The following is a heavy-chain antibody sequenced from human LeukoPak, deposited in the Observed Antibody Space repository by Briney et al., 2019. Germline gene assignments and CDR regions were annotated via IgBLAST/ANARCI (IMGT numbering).Heavy chain of an antibody. J-gene: IGHJ6*03. CDR2: ISAYNGNT. D-gene: IGHD2-2*01. CDR1: GYTFTSYG. Sequence: ASVKVSCKASGYTFTSYGISWVRQAPGQGLEWMGWISAYNGNTNYAQKLQGGVTMTTDTSTSTAYMELRSLRSDDTAVYYCARAGYCSSTSCYRYYYYYYYYMDVWGKGTTVTVSS. V-gene: IGHV1-18*01. CDR3: ARAGYCSSTSCYRYYYYYYYYMDV.